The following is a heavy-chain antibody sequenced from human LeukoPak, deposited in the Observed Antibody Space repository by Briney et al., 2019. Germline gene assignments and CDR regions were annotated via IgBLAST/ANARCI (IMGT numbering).Heavy chain of an antibody. CDR3: ARGKYQRWFDP. V-gene: IGHV1-2*02. J-gene: IGHJ5*02. CDR1: GSTFTPYY. D-gene: IGHD2-2*01. Sequence: GAPGRVSSKASGSTFTPYYMHWVRQAPGQGLEWRGWINPNSGCTYYAQKFQGRVTMTRDTSISTAYMELSRLRSDDTAVYYCARGKYQRWFDPWGQGTLVTVSS. CDR2: INPNSGCT.